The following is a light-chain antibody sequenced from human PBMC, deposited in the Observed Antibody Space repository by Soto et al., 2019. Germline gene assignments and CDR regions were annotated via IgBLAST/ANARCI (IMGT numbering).Light chain of an antibody. CDR2: EVS. CDR3: SSYAGSNNYVV. CDR1: SSDVGGYNY. V-gene: IGLV2-8*01. J-gene: IGLJ2*01. Sequence: QSALTQPDSVSGSPGQSVTISCTGTSSDVGGYNYVSWYQQHPGKAPKLMIYEVSKRPSGVPDRFSGSKSGNTASLTVSGLQAEDEADYYCSSYAGSNNYVVFGGGTKLTVL.